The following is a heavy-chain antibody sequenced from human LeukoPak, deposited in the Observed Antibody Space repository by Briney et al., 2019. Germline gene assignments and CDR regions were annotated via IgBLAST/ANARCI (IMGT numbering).Heavy chain of an antibody. CDR1: GGSVSSGSYS. J-gene: IGHJ4*02. CDR3: ASYSSSWYYFDY. V-gene: IGHV4-61*01. Sequence: PSETLSLTCTVSGGSVSSGSYSWSWIRQPPGKGLEWIGYIYYSGSTNYNPSLKRRVTISVDTSKNQFSLKLSSVTAADTAVYYCASYSSSWYYFDYWGQGTLVTVSS. D-gene: IGHD6-13*01. CDR2: IYYSGST.